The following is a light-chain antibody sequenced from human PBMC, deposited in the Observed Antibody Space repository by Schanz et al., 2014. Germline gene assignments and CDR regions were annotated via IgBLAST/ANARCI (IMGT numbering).Light chain of an antibody. CDR3: QQTYSVPWA. V-gene: IGKV3-20*01. J-gene: IGKJ2*01. Sequence: EIVLTQSPGTLSLSPGERATLSCRASQSVSSSYLAWYQQKPGQAPRLLIYGASTRATGIPVRFSGSGSGTEFTLTISSLQPEDFATYYCQQTYSVPWAFGQGTRLENK. CDR2: GAS. CDR1: QSVSSSY.